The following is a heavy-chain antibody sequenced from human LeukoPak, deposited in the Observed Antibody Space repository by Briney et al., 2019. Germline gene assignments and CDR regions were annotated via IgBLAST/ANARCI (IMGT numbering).Heavy chain of an antibody. CDR1: GDSIGSHY. Sequence: SETLSLTCTVSGDSIGSHYWSWIRQPPGKGLEWIGYIFYVGSTNYNPSLKSRVAISVDTSKNQFSLKLNSVTAADTAVYYCARDYYDSRGEAFDIWGQGTMVTVSS. J-gene: IGHJ3*02. CDR2: IFYVGST. CDR3: ARDYYDSRGEAFDI. D-gene: IGHD3-22*01. V-gene: IGHV4-59*11.